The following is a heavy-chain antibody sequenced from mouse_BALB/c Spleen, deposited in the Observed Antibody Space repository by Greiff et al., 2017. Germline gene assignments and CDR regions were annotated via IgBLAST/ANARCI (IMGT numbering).Heavy chain of an antibody. CDR2: INPNNGGT. CDR1: GYTFTDYN. CDR3: ARCYYNCDGPYYYAMDY. Sequence: EVQLQQSGPELVKPGASVKIPCKASGYTFTDYNMDWVKQSHGKSLEWIGDINPNNGGTIYNQKFKGKATLTVDKSSSTAYMELRSLTSEDTAVYYCARCYYNCDGPYYYAMDYWGQGTSVTVSS. D-gene: IGHD2-4*01. V-gene: IGHV1-18*01. J-gene: IGHJ4*01.